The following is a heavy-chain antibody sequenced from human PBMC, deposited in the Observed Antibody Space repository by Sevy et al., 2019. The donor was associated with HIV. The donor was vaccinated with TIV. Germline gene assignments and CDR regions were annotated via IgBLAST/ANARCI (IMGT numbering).Heavy chain of an antibody. CDR1: GYTFTSYG. D-gene: IGHD6-19*01. CDR2: ISAYNGNT. Sequence: ASEKVSCKASGYTFTSYGISWVRQAPGQGLEWMGWISAYNGNTNYAQKLQGRVTMTTDTSTSTAYMELRGLRSDDTAVYYCARDSLQWLPQSSYYYYYGMDVWGQGTTVTVSS. V-gene: IGHV1-18*01. CDR3: ARDSLQWLPQSSYYYYYGMDV. J-gene: IGHJ6*02.